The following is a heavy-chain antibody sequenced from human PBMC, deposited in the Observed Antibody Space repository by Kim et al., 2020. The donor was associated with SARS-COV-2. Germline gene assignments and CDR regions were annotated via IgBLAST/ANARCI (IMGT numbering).Heavy chain of an antibody. CDR1: GFTFSSHW. CDR2: INQDGGEK. CDR3: VRVPIGDYYGVDV. V-gene: IGHV3-7*01. Sequence: GGSLRLSCAASGFTFSSHWMSWVRQAPGKGLEWVANINQDGGEKSYVDSVKGRFTISRDNAKNSLYLQMNSLRAEDTAMFYCVRVPIGDYYGVDVWGQGTTVTVSS. J-gene: IGHJ6*02.